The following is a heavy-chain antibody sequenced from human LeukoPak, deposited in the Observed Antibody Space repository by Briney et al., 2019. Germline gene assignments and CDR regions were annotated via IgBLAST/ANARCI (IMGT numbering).Heavy chain of an antibody. V-gene: IGHV1-69*05. D-gene: IGHD3-3*01. Sequence: SVKVSCKASGGTFSSYAISWVRQAPGQGLEWMGRIITIFGTANYAQKFQGRVTITSDESTSTAYMELSSLRSEDTAVYYCARLRENWSGWGTTTGDVWGKGTTVTFSS. J-gene: IGHJ6*04. CDR2: IITIFGTA. CDR3: ARLRENWSGWGTTTGDV. CDR1: GGTFSSYA.